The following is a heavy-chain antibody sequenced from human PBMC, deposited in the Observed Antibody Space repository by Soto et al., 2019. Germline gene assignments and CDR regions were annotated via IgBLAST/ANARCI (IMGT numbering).Heavy chain of an antibody. Sequence: GGSLRLSCAASGFTFSSYGMHWVRQAPGKGLEWVAVISYDGSNKYYADSVKGRFTISRDNSKNTLYLQMNSLRAEDTAVYYCAKVRYDFWSGYHSYYYGMDVWGQGTTVTVSS. CDR3: AKVRYDFWSGYHSYYYGMDV. V-gene: IGHV3-30*18. CDR1: GFTFSSYG. CDR2: ISYDGSNK. D-gene: IGHD3-3*01. J-gene: IGHJ6*02.